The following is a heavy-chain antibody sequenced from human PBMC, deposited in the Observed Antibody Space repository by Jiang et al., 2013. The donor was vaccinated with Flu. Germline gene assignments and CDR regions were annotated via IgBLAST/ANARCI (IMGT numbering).Heavy chain of an antibody. Sequence: YWSWIRQPPGKGLEWIGYMSYSGSTNSNPSLKSRVTISLDTSKNQFSLKLSSVTAADTAVYYCAGRGRGGNSHEYYFDYWGQGTLVTVSS. CDR3: AGRGRGGNSHEYYFDY. CDR1: Y. J-gene: IGHJ4*02. D-gene: IGHD4-23*01. CDR2: MSYSGST. V-gene: IGHV4-59*01.